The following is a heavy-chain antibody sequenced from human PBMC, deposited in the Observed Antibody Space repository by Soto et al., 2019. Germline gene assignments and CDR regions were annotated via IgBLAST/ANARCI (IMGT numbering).Heavy chain of an antibody. J-gene: IGHJ5*02. CDR1: GGSISSYY. D-gene: IGHD3-10*01. CDR2: IYYSGST. CDR3: ARDGSGEPHGWFDP. V-gene: IGHV4-59*01. Sequence: QVQLQESGPGLVKPSETLSLTCTVSGGSISSYYWSWIRQPPGKGLEWIGYIYYSGSTNYNPSLKSRVTIAVDTPKNQFSRKLSSVTAADTAVYYCARDGSGEPHGWFDPWGQGTLVTVSS.